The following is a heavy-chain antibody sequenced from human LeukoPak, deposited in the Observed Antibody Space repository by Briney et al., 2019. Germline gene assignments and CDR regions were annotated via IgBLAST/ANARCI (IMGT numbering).Heavy chain of an antibody. CDR2: TYYRSKWNY. CDR1: GDSVSSESAA. D-gene: IGHD7-27*01. Sequence: SQTLSLTCAISGDSVSSESAAWNWIRKSPSRGLEWLGRTYYRSKWNYEYAASVKSRITIRPDTSKNQFSLQLNSVTPEDTAVYYCARDPVWGSAWGQGTLVTVSS. V-gene: IGHV6-1*01. CDR3: ARDPVWGSA. J-gene: IGHJ5*02.